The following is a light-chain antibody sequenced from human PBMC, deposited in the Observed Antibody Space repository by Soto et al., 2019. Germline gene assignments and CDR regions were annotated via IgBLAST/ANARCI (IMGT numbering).Light chain of an antibody. CDR2: DVR. CDR3: SSYTSSSTLV. Sequence: QSALTQPASVSGSPGQSITISCTGTSRDVGCYNYVSWYQQHPGKAPKLMIYDVRNRPSGVSSRVSGSKSGNTASLSISGLQAEDEADYYCSSYTSSSTLVFGGGTKVTVL. V-gene: IGLV2-14*01. CDR1: SRDVGCYNY. J-gene: IGLJ2*01.